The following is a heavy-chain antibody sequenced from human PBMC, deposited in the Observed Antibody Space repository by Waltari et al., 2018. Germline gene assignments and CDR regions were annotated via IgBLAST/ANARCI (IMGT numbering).Heavy chain of an antibody. V-gene: IGHV3-23*01. D-gene: IGHD6-13*01. J-gene: IGHJ4*02. CDR2: ISSSGSST. CDR1: GFTFSSYA. Sequence: EVQLLESGGGLVKPGGSLRLSCAAFGFTFSSYAMSWVRQTPGKGLEWVSAISSSGSSTHYADFVKGRFTISRDNSKNTLYLQLNSLRAEDTAVYYCAKSPSITAAGLDNWGQGTLVTVSS. CDR3: AKSPSITAAGLDN.